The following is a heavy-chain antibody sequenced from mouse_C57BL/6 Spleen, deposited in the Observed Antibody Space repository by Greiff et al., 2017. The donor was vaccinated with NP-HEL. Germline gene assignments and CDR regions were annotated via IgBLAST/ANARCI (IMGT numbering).Heavy chain of an antibody. CDR3: AREGITTVVATDYFDY. Sequence: EVKLQESGPGLVKPSQSLSLTCSVTGYSITSGYYWNWIRQFPGNKLEWMGYISYDGSNNYNPSFKNRISITRDTSKNQFFLKLNSVTTEDTATYYCAREGITTVVATDYFDYWGQGTTLTVSS. D-gene: IGHD1-1*01. V-gene: IGHV3-6*01. CDR2: ISYDGSN. CDR1: GYSITSGYY. J-gene: IGHJ2*01.